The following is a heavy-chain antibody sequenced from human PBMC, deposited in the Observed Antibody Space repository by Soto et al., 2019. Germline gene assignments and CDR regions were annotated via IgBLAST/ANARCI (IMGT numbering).Heavy chain of an antibody. V-gene: IGHV2-5*02. CDR2: LYWDDYK. CDR1: GFSLSPSGVG. CDR3: SHSPTGYDYDS. D-gene: IGHD3-22*01. J-gene: IGHJ4*02. Sequence: QITLKESGPTLVKPTQTLTLTCTFSGFSLSPSGVGVGWIRQPPGKALEWLALLYWDDYKRYSPSLKSRLTITKDTSKNQVVLTMTNMDPVDTATYYCSHSPTGYDYDSWGQGTLVTVSS.